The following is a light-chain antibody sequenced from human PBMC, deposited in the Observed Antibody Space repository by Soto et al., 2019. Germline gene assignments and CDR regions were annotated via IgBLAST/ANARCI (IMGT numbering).Light chain of an antibody. Sequence: QSVLAQPASVSGSPGQSITISCTGTSSDVGAYNYVSWYHQHHPGKAPELIIYDVTDRPSGVSTRFSGSKSGNTASLTISGLQAEDERDYYCSSYTTIKTVIFGGGTKLTVL. CDR2: DVT. CDR1: SSDVGAYNY. V-gene: IGLV2-14*01. CDR3: SSYTTIKTVI. J-gene: IGLJ2*01.